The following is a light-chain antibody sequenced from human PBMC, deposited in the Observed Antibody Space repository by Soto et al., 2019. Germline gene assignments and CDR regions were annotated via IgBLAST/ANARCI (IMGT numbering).Light chain of an antibody. CDR2: DVS. V-gene: IGLV2-14*01. CDR1: SSDVGGYNY. Sequence: QSALTQPASVSGSPGQSSTISCTGTSSDVGGYNYVSWYQQHPGKAPKLMIYDVSNRPSGVSNRFSGSKSGNTASLTISGLQAEDEADYYCSSYTSSSTLAFGGGTKVTVL. CDR3: SSYTSSSTLA. J-gene: IGLJ2*01.